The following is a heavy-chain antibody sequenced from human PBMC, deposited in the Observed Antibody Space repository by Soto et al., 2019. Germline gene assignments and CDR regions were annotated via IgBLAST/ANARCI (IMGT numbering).Heavy chain of an antibody. J-gene: IGHJ5*02. Sequence: ASVKVSCKASGYTFTSYAMHWVRQAPGQRLEWMGWINAGNGNTKYSQKFQGRVTSTRDTSASTAYMELSSLRSEDTAVYYCARQCRGVTCHWFVPWGQGTLVTVSS. V-gene: IGHV1-3*01. D-gene: IGHD2-15*01. CDR2: INAGNGNT. CDR1: GYTFTSYA. CDR3: ARQCRGVTCHWFVP.